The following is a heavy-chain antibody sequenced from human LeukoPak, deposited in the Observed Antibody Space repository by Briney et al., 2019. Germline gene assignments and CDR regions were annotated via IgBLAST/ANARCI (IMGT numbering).Heavy chain of an antibody. CDR1: GFTFTSSA. CDR2: IVVGSGNT. CDR3: AAVTDFWNGHNWFDP. J-gene: IGHJ5*02. Sequence: SVKVSRKASGFTFTSSAMQWVRQARGQRLERIGWIVVGSGNTNYAQKFQERVTITRDMSTSTAYMELSSLRSEDTAVYYCAAVTDFWNGHNWFDPWGQGTLVTVSS. D-gene: IGHD3-3*01. V-gene: IGHV1-58*02.